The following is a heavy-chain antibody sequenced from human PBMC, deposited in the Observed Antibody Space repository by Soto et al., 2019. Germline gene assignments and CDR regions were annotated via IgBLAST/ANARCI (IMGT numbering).Heavy chain of an antibody. CDR1: GFTISTHG. V-gene: IGHV3-33*01. CDR3: AAATTWNFHFQY. D-gene: IGHD1-7*01. CDR2: IWYDGSNR. Sequence: QVQLVESGGGVVQPGTSLRLSCAASGFTISTHGMHWVRQAPGKWLEWVANIWYDGSNRFYADSVKGRFTISKDNSKNTLYLQMSSLRAEDTAVYYCAAATTWNFHFQYWGQGTQVTVSS. J-gene: IGHJ4*02.